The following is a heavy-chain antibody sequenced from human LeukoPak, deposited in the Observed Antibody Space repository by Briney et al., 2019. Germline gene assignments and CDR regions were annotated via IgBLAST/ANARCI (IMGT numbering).Heavy chain of an antibody. Sequence: SETLSLTCTVSGGSISGYYWSWIRQPPGRGLEWIGFVYYSGSTKYNPSLKSRVTISVDTSKNQFSLKLTSVTAADTAAYYCARYGSGSYSDDHFQHWGQGTLVTVSS. CDR1: GGSISGYY. CDR3: ARYGSGSYSDDHFQH. J-gene: IGHJ1*01. CDR2: VYYSGST. V-gene: IGHV4-59*08. D-gene: IGHD3-10*01.